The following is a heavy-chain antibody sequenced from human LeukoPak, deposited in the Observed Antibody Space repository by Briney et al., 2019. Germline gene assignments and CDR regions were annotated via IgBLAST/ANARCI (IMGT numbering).Heavy chain of an antibody. CDR2: ISYDGSNK. V-gene: IGHV3-30-3*01. CDR1: GFTFSSYA. CDR3: ARAPKTKGATGGGGILDY. Sequence: GRSLRLSCAASGFTFSSYAMHWVRQAPGKGLEWVAVISYDGSNKYYADSVKGRFTISRDNSKNTLYLQMNSLRAEDTAVYYCARAPKTKGATGGGGILDYWGQGTLVTVSS. D-gene: IGHD1-26*01. J-gene: IGHJ4*02.